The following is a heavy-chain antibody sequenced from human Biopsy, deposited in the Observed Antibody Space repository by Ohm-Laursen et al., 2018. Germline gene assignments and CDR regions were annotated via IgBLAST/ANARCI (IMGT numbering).Heavy chain of an antibody. CDR3: AREGASGHYYDSSGDFDY. D-gene: IGHD3-22*01. V-gene: IGHV3-7*01. CDR2: IKQDGSEK. J-gene: IGHJ4*02. CDR1: GFTFSSNW. Sequence: SLRLSCAASGFTFSSNWMSWVRQAPGKGLEWVANIKQDGSEKYYVDSVKGQFTISRDNAKNSLYLQMNSLRAEDTAVYYCAREGASGHYYDSSGDFDYWGQGTLVTVSS.